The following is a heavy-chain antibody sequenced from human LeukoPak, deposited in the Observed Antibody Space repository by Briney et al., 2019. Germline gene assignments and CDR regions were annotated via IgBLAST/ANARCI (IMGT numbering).Heavy chain of an antibody. D-gene: IGHD4-17*01. Sequence: ASVKVSCKASGYTFTGYYMHWVRQAPGQGLEWMGRINPSSGDAQYPQKFQGRVTMPRDTSIKTVYMEIRGLQSDDTAVYYCAKNIHGDDDYGAGGNWGQGTLVTVSS. CDR2: INPSSGDA. CDR1: GYTFTGYY. V-gene: IGHV1-2*06. J-gene: IGHJ4*02. CDR3: AKNIHGDDDYGAGGN.